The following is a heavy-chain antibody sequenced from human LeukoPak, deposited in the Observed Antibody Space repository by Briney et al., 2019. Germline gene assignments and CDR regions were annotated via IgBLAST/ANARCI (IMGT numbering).Heavy chain of an antibody. D-gene: IGHD3-9*01. J-gene: IGHJ6*02. Sequence: ASVTVSCKASGYTFTSYGISWVRQAPGQGLEWMGWISAYNGNPKYAQKLQGRVTMTTDTSTSTAYMELRSLRSDDTAVYYCARDWSLRYFDWSTLASYYYYGMDVWGQGTTVTVSS. CDR2: ISAYNGNP. V-gene: IGHV1-18*01. CDR1: GYTFTSYG. CDR3: ARDWSLRYFDWSTLASYYYYGMDV.